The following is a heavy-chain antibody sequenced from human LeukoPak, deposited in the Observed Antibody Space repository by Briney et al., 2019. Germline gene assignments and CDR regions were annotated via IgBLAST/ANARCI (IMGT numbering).Heavy chain of an antibody. Sequence: SETLSLTCTVSGGSISSYYWSWIRQPPGKGLEWIGSIYYSGSTYYNPSLKSRVTISVDTSKNQFSLKLSSVTAADTAVYYCASFYYDFWSGYHTTVFDYWGQGTLVTVSS. V-gene: IGHV4-59*05. CDR2: IYYSGST. J-gene: IGHJ4*02. D-gene: IGHD3-3*01. CDR3: ASFYYDFWSGYHTTVFDY. CDR1: GGSISSYY.